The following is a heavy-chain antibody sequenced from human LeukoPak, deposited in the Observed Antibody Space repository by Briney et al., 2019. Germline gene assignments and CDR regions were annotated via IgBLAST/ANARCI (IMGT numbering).Heavy chain of an antibody. CDR1: GGSISSSSYY. CDR3: AREENLLWFGELLSVDYYYYMDV. D-gene: IGHD3-10*01. J-gene: IGHJ6*03. CDR2: IYYSGST. V-gene: IGHV4-39*07. Sequence: SETLSLTCTVSGGSISSSSYYWGWIRQPPGKGLEWIGSIYYSGSTNYNPSLKSRVTMSVDTSKNQFSLKLRPVTAADTAVYYCAREENLLWFGELLSVDYYYYMDVWGKGTAVTISS.